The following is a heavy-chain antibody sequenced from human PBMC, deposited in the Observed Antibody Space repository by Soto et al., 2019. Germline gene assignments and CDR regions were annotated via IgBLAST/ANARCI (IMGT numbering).Heavy chain of an antibody. Sequence: SETLSLTCAVYGGSFSGHYWSWIRQPPGKGLEWIGEINHSGSTNYNPSLKSRVTISVDTSKNQFSLKLSSVTAADTAVYYCARGSTYYVFWSGYYRACIFDYCGKGTLVPVSS. CDR3: ARGSTYYVFWSGYYRACIFDY. D-gene: IGHD3-3*01. J-gene: IGHJ4*02. CDR1: GGSFSGHY. CDR2: INHSGST. V-gene: IGHV4-34*01.